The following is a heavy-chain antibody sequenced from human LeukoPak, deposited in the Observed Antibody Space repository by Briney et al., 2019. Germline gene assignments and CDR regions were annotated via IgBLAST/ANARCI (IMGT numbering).Heavy chain of an antibody. CDR1: GFAFRTYA. Sequence: GRSLRLSCAASGFAFRTYAMHWVRQAPGKGLEWVAIMSYDGRNEYYADSVKGRFTISRDNSKNALFLQMNSLRPEDTANYHCARGYGSGGSYFDYWGQGTLVTVSS. CDR2: MSYDGRNE. CDR3: ARGYGSGGSYFDY. J-gene: IGHJ4*02. D-gene: IGHD3-10*01. V-gene: IGHV3-30-3*01.